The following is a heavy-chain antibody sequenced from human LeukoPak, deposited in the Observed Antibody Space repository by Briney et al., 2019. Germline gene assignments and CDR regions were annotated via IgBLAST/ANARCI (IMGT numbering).Heavy chain of an antibody. D-gene: IGHD3-16*01. V-gene: IGHV4-61*10. CDR3: ARGGLPPIDY. Sequence: SETLSLTCTVSGVSVSSGTYYWSWIRQSAGKGLEWIGRVHSTGRSNYSPSLESRVSISVDTSKNQVSLKLRSVTAADTAVYYCARGGLPPIDYWGQGTLVTVSS. J-gene: IGHJ4*02. CDR1: GVSVSSGTYY. CDR2: VHSTGRS.